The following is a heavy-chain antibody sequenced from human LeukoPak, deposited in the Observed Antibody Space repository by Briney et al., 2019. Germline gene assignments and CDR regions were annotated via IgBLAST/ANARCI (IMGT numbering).Heavy chain of an antibody. CDR3: ARHRSYYFDY. J-gene: IGHJ4*02. CDR1: GGSISGSSYY. V-gene: IGHV4-39*01. Sequence: KASETLSLTCTVSGGSISGSSYYWGWIRQPPGKGLEWIGSIFYGGNTSYNPSLKSRVTISVDTSKNQFSLKVDSVTAADTAVFYCARHRSYYFDYWGQGMLVTVSS. D-gene: IGHD3-10*01. CDR2: IFYGGNT.